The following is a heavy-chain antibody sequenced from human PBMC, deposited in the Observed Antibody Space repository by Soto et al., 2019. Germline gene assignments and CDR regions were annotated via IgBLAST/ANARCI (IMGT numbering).Heavy chain of an antibody. CDR2: INAGNGNT. Sequence: ASVKVSCKASGYTFTSYAMHWVRQAPGQRLEWMGWINAGNGNTNYAQKSQGRVTMTTDTSTSTAYMELRSLRSDDTAVYYCARGRYYYDHSGYRLDDVFDMWGQGTMVTVSS. J-gene: IGHJ3*02. V-gene: IGHV1-3*01. D-gene: IGHD3-22*01. CDR3: ARGRYYYDHSGYRLDDVFDM. CDR1: GYTFTSYA.